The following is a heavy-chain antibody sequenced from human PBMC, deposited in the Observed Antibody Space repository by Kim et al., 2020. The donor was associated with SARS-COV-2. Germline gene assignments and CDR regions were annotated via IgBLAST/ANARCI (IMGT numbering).Heavy chain of an antibody. D-gene: IGHD3-10*01. V-gene: IGHV1-69*13. CDR1: GGTFSSYA. Sequence: SVKVSCKASGGTFSSYAISWVRQAPGQGLEWMGGIIPIFGTANYAQKFQGRVTITADESTSTAYMELSSLRSEDTAVYYCARDLGRPGHYFDYWGQGTLVTVSS. CDR3: ARDLGRPGHYFDY. CDR2: IIPIFGTA. J-gene: IGHJ4*02.